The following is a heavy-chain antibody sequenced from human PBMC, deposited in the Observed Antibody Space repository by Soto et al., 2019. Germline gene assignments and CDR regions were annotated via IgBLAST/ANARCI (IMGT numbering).Heavy chain of an antibody. CDR1: GYTFTSYG. D-gene: IGHD4-17*01. Sequence: ASVKVSCKASGYTFTSYGISWVRQAPGQGLEWMGWISAYNGNTNYAQKLQGRVTMTTDTSTSTAYMELRSLRSDDTAVYYCARRDYGDSSYYYYGMDVWGQGTTVTVSS. CDR3: ARRDYGDSSYYYYGMDV. CDR2: ISAYNGNT. J-gene: IGHJ6*02. V-gene: IGHV1-18*01.